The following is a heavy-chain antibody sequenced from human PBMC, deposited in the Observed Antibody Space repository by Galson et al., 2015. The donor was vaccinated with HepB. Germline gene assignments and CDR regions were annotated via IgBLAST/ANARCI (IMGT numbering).Heavy chain of an antibody. J-gene: IGHJ4*02. Sequence: CAISGDSVSSTSAAWNWIRQSPSRGLEWLGRTYYRSKWYNDYAVSVKSRITINPDTSMNQFSLQLNSVTPEDTAVYYCARDEHSSSSGVFDYWGQGTLVTVSS. CDR3: ARDEHSSSSGVFDY. D-gene: IGHD6-6*01. CDR2: TYYRSKWYN. V-gene: IGHV6-1*01. CDR1: GDSVSSTSAA.